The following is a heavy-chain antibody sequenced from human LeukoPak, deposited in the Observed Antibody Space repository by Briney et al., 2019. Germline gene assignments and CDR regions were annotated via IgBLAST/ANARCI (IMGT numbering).Heavy chain of an antibody. CDR3: ARAGGDYVPYGMDV. Sequence: PSETLSLTCNVSGGSISGGGYYWSWIRQPPGKGLEWIGYIYYSGSTNYNPSLKSRVTISVDTSKNQFSLKLSSVTAADTAVYYCARAGGDYVPYGMDVWGQGTTVTVSS. CDR2: IYYSGST. CDR1: GGSISGGGYY. V-gene: IGHV4-61*08. J-gene: IGHJ6*02. D-gene: IGHD3-16*01.